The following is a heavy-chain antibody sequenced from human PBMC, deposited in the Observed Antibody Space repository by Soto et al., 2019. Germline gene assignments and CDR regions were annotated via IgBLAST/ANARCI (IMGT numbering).Heavy chain of an antibody. J-gene: IGHJ5*02. V-gene: IGHV4-34*01. Sequence: SETLSLTCAVYGGSFSGYYWSWIRQPPGKGLEWIGEINHSGSTNYNPSLKSRVTISVDTSKNQFSLKLSSVTAADTAVYFCARDRADSSSWNWFDPWGSGTLVTVSS. CDR2: INHSGST. D-gene: IGHD6-13*01. CDR1: GGSFSGYY. CDR3: ARDRADSSSWNWFDP.